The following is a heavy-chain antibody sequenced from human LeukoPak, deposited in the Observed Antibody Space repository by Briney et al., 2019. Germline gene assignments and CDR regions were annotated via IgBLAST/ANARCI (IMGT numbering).Heavy chain of an antibody. Sequence: PGGSLRLSCAASGFTFSRYGMHWVRQAPGKGLEWVAFIRDDGSNKYYADSVRGRFTISRDTSKNTLYLQMNGLRADDTAMYYCANSAAVPATHYLNWSQGTLVTVSS. J-gene: IGHJ4*02. CDR2: IRDDGSNK. V-gene: IGHV3-30*02. CDR1: GFTFSRYG. D-gene: IGHD2-2*01. CDR3: ANSAAVPATHYLN.